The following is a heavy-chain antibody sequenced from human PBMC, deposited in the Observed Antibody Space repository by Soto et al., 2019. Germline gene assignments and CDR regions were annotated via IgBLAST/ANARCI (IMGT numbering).Heavy chain of an antibody. Sequence: GGSLRLSCAASGFTFSSYAMSWIPQAPGRGLEWVSTIGSSEDSTYYTDSVKGRFTISRDNSKNTLYLQMNSLRAEDTAVYYCAKDPRNFPFDYWGQGTLVTVSS. V-gene: IGHV3-23*01. CDR1: GFTFSSYA. J-gene: IGHJ4*02. CDR2: IGSSEDST. CDR3: AKDPRNFPFDY.